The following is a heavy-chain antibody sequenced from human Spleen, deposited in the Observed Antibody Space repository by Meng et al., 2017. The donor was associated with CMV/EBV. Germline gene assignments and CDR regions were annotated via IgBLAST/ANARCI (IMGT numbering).Heavy chain of an antibody. J-gene: IGHJ4*02. V-gene: IGHV1-46*01. Sequence: SCKASGYTFTSYYMHWVRQAPGQGLEWMGIINPSGGSTSYAQKFQGRVTMTRDTSTSTVYMELSSLRSEDTAVYYCAARPPTSGFEYWGQGTLVTVSS. CDR1: GYTFTSYY. D-gene: IGHD6-6*01. CDR2: INPSGGST. CDR3: AARPPTSGFEY.